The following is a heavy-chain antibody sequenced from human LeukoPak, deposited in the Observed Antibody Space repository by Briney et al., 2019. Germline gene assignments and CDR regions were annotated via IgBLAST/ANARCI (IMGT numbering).Heavy chain of an antibody. CDR2: IYYSGST. V-gene: IGHV4-59*11. J-gene: IGHJ6*03. CDR3: ARGGYSSSPMDV. CDR1: GGSISSHY. Sequence: SETLSLTCTVSGGSISSHYWSWIRQPPGKGLEWIGYIYYSGSTNYNPSLKSRVTISVDTSKYQFSLKLSSVTAADTAVYYCARGGYSSSPMDVWGKGTTVTVSS. D-gene: IGHD6-6*01.